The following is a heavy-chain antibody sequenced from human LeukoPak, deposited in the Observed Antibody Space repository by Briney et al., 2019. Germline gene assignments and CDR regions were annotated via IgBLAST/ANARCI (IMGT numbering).Heavy chain of an antibody. CDR1: GYTFTDYY. CDR3: ARDTRRGYTGYDMPGD. D-gene: IGHD5-12*01. V-gene: IGHV1-2*02. J-gene: IGHJ4*02. Sequence: GASVNVSCKASGYTFTDYYIHWVRQAPGQGGEGMGWINPSTGATKFAQTFQRRVTLTRDTSSSTTYMDLNRLTSDDTAVYYCARDTRRGYTGYDMPGDWGQGTLVIVSS. CDR2: INPSTGAT.